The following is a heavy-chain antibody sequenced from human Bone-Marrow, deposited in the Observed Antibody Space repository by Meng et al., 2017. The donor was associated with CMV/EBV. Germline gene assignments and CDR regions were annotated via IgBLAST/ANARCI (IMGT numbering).Heavy chain of an antibody. CDR1: GGSFSDYF. J-gene: IGHJ6*02. D-gene: IGHD2-2*01. CDR2: IDHSEST. CDR3: ARERRCSSTSCSPGFMDV. Sequence: SETLSLTCAVYGGSFSDYFWSWIRQPPGKGLEWIGEIDHSESTNYNPSLKSRVTISVDTSKNQFSLQLSSVTAADTAVYYCARERRCSSTSCSPGFMDVWGQGTTVTVSS. V-gene: IGHV4-34*01.